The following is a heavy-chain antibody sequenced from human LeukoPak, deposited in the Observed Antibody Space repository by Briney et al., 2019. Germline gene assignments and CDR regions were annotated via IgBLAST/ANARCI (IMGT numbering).Heavy chain of an antibody. V-gene: IGHV4-38-2*02. CDR3: ARGLGVIGDFDY. CDR1: GYSISSGYY. J-gene: IGHJ4*02. CDR2: FYDSGNT. Sequence: PSETLSLTCTVSGYSISSGYYWGWIRQPPGKGLEWIGSFYDSGNTYYNPSLKSRVTISVDTSKNQFSLKLSSVTAADTAVYYCARGLGVIGDFDYWGQGTLVTVSS. D-gene: IGHD3-22*01.